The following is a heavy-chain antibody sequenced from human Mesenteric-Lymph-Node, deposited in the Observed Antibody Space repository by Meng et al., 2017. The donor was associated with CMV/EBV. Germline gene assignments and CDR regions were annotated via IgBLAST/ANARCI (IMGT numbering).Heavy chain of an antibody. J-gene: IGHJ5*02. V-gene: IGHV4-39*07. CDR2: MFKSGTA. CDR3: AREHATMITAAGLGCLRVDP. Sequence: SETLSLTCTLSGDSIDNLGFYWGWFRQPPGEGLEWIASMFKSGTASYNSSLKSRVTMSIDTSTNQFSLNLTSVTAADTAVYYCAREHATMITAAGLGCLRVDPWGQGAPVTVSS. D-gene: IGHD1-20*01. CDR1: GDSIDNLGFY.